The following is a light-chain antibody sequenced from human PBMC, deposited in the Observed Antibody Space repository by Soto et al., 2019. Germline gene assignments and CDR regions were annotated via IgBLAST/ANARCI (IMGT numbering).Light chain of an antibody. V-gene: IGKV1-39*01. Sequence: DIQMTQSPSSLSSSVGDRVTITCRASQSIISYLNWFQQKPGKAPNLLIYTTSNFQSGVPSRFSGSGSGTDFTLTISSLQPEDFATYYCQQSYTTSYTFGQGTNLEIE. CDR1: QSIISY. CDR3: QQSYTTSYT. J-gene: IGKJ2*01. CDR2: TTS.